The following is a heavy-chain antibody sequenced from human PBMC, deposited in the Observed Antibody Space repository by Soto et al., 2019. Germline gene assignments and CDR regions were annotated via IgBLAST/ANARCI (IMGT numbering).Heavy chain of an antibody. V-gene: IGHV1-69*13. CDR1: GGTFSSYA. CDR3: ARVPELSRLERVPGRYGMDV. D-gene: IGHD1-1*01. J-gene: IGHJ6*02. Sequence: VKVSCKASGGTFSSYAISWVRQAPGQGLEWMGGIIPIFGTANYAQKFQGRVTITADESTSTAYMELSSLRSEDTAVYYCARVPELSRLERVPGRYGMDVWGQGTTVSVSS. CDR2: IIPIFGTA.